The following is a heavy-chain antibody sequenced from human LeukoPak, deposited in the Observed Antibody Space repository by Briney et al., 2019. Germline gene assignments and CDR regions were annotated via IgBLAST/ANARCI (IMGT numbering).Heavy chain of an antibody. CDR3: AREFRDIVVVPAAMRGDAFDI. D-gene: IGHD2-2*01. CDR1: GGSISSYY. J-gene: IGHJ3*02. V-gene: IGHV4-59*01. Sequence: PSETLSLTCTVSGGSISSYYWSWIRQPPGKGLEWIGNIYYSGSTNYNPSLKSRVTISVDTSKNQFSLNLSSVTAADTAVYYCAREFRDIVVVPAAMRGDAFDIWGQGTMVTVSS. CDR2: IYYSGST.